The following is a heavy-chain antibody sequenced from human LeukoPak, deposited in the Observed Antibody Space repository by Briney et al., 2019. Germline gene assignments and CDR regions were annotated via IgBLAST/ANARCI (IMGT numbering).Heavy chain of an antibody. CDR3: ARACSSTSCLSYYYYYMDV. D-gene: IGHD2-2*01. CDR2: INHSGST. J-gene: IGHJ6*03. CDR1: GGSFSGYY. Sequence: PSETLSLTCAVYGGSFSGYYWSWIRQPPGKGLEWIGEINHSGSTNYNPSLKSRVTISVDTSKNQFSLKLSSVTAADTAVYYCARACSSTSCLSYYYYYMDVWGKGTTVTISS. V-gene: IGHV4-34*01.